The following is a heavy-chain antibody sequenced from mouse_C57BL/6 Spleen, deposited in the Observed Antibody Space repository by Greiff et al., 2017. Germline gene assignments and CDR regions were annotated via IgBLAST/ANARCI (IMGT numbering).Heavy chain of an antibody. CDR1: GYAFSSSW. D-gene: IGHD3-3*01. V-gene: IGHV1-82*01. Sequence: QVQLQQSGPELVKPGASVKISCKASGYAFSSSWMNWVKQRPGKGLEWIGRIYPGDGDTNYNGKFKGKATLTADKSSSTAYMQRSSLTSEDSAVYFCARGTGPYWGQGTTLTVSS. J-gene: IGHJ2*01. CDR2: IYPGDGDT. CDR3: ARGTGPY.